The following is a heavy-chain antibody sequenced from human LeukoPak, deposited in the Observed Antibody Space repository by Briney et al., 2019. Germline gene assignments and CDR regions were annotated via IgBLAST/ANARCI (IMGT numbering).Heavy chain of an antibody. Sequence: SETLSLTCTVSGGSISSGGYYWSWIRQHPGKGLEWIGYIYYSGSTYYNPSLKSRVTISVDTSKNQFSLKLSSVTAADTAVYYCARAPHYYDSSGYQHWYFDLWGRGTLVTVSS. V-gene: IGHV4-31*03. CDR1: GGSISSGGYY. D-gene: IGHD3-22*01. J-gene: IGHJ2*01. CDR2: IYYSGST. CDR3: ARAPHYYDSSGYQHWYFDL.